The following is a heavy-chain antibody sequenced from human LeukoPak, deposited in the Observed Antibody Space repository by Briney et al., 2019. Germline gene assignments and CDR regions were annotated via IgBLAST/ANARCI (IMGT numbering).Heavy chain of an antibody. D-gene: IGHD3-22*01. CDR3: ARGDITMIVVDYLYFDY. CDR2: IYHSGST. CDR1: GGSISSGGYY. V-gene: IGHV4-30-2*01. Sequence: PSQTLSLTCTVSGGSISSGGYYWSWIRQPPGKGLEWIGYIYHSGSTYYNPSLKSRVTISVDRSKNQFSLKLSSVTAADTAVYYCARGDITMIVVDYLYFDYWGQGTLVTVSS. J-gene: IGHJ4*02.